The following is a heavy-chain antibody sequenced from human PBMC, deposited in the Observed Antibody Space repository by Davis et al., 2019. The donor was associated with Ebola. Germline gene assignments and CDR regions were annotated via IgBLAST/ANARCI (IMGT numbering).Heavy chain of an antibody. D-gene: IGHD2-2*01. CDR2: IIPIFGAA. J-gene: IGHJ5*02. Sequence: AASVKVSCKASGGTFNNYAVSWVRQAPGQGLEWMGGIIPIFGAANYAQKFQERVTITRDMSTNTVYMELNSLRSEDTAVYYCSAWVIGYCTTYSCYTSYNWFDPWCQGSLVTVSS. V-gene: IGHV1-69*05. CDR1: GGTFNNYA. CDR3: SAWVIGYCTTYSCYTSYNWFDP.